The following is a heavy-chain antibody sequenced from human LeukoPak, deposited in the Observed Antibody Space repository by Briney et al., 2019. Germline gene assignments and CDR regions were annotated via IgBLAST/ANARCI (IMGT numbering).Heavy chain of an antibody. V-gene: IGHV3-48*01. CDR2: INHNGETI. D-gene: IGHD3-9*01. J-gene: IGHJ4*02. CDR3: ARDNDWAFDY. CDR1: GFPFSSYV. Sequence: GGSLRLSCAASGFPFSSYVMSWVRQAPGKGLEWVSYINHNGETIYYPDFVKGRFTISRDNAKNSLYLQMNSLRGEDTAVYYCARDNDWAFDYWGQGTLVTVSS.